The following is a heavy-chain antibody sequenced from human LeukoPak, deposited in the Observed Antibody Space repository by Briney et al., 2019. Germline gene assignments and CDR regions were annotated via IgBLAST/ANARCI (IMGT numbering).Heavy chain of an antibody. D-gene: IGHD6-19*01. Sequence: GGTLRLSCAASGFTFSNYAMSWVRHAPGKGLEWLSIISDIGGSTYYADSVKGRFTISRDNSKNTLYLQINSLRGDDTAVYYCANRRLGSGWYETSDDWGQGTLVTVSS. CDR2: ISDIGGST. CDR3: ANRRLGSGWYETSDD. V-gene: IGHV3-23*01. J-gene: IGHJ4*02. CDR1: GFTFSNYA.